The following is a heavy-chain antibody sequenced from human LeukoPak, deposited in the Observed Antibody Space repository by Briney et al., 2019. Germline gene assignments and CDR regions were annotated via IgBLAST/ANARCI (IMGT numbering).Heavy chain of an antibody. CDR2: INHSGGT. CDR3: ARGGVGAPYYYYYYGMDV. CDR1: GGSFSGYY. Sequence: PSETLSLTCAVYGGSFSGYYWSWIRQPPGKGLEWIGEINHSGGTNYNPSLKSRVTISVDTSKNQFSLKLSSVTAADTAVYYCARGGVGAPYYYYYYGMDVWGQGTTVTVSS. J-gene: IGHJ6*02. D-gene: IGHD1-26*01. V-gene: IGHV4-34*01.